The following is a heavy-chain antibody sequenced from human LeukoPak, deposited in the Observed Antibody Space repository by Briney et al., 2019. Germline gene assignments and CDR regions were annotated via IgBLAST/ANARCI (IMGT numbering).Heavy chain of an antibody. CDR1: GSRFTSYW. J-gene: IGHJ3*02. CDR3: ASPAGRGGDSDAFDI. Sequence: GASLKISCKGSGSRFTSYWIGWVRQMPGKGLEWMGIIYPGDSDTRYSPSFQGQVTISADKSISTAYLQWSSLKASDTAMYYCASPAGRGGDSDAFDIWGQGTMVTVSS. V-gene: IGHV5-51*01. CDR2: IYPGDSDT. D-gene: IGHD2-21*01.